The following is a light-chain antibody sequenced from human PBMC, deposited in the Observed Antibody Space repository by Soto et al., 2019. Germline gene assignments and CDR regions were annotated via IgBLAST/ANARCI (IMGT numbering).Light chain of an antibody. CDR2: GAS. V-gene: IGKV3-20*01. Sequence: EIVLTQSPGTLSLSPGQRATLSCRASQSVSSSYLAWYQQKPGQAPRLLIHGASSRATGIPDRFSGSGSGTDFTLTITRLEPEDFAMYYCQQYGTSPQTFGQGTKLEIK. CDR1: QSVSSSY. CDR3: QQYGTSPQT. J-gene: IGKJ2*01.